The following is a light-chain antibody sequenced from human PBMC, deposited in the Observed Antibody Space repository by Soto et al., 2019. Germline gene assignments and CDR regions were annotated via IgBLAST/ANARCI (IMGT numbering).Light chain of an antibody. CDR1: SSDVGGHNL. J-gene: IGLJ1*01. CDR3: CSYAGDSFTYV. Sequence: QSVLTQPASVSGSPGQSITISCTGTSSDVGGHNLVSWYQQHPDKAPKVIIYEAYRRPSGVSTRFSGYKSGNTASLTISGLQAEDEAIYYCCSYAGDSFTYVFGTGTKVT. V-gene: IGLV2-23*01. CDR2: EAY.